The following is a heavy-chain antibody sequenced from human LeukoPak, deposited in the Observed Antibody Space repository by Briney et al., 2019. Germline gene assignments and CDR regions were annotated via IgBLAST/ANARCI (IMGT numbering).Heavy chain of an antibody. V-gene: IGHV3-21*01. CDR2: ISSSSSHT. Sequence: GGSLRLSCAASGFTFSSYTMNWVRQAPGKGLEWVSSISSSSSHTYYADSVKGRFTISRDNAKNSLYLQMNSLRAEDTAVYCCARVVPGTGFFYWGQGTLVTVSS. J-gene: IGHJ4*02. CDR3: ARVVPGTGFFY. CDR1: GFTFSSYT. D-gene: IGHD2-8*02.